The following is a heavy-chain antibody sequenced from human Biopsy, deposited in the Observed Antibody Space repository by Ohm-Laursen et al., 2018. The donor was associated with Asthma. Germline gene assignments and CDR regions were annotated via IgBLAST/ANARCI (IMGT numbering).Heavy chain of an antibody. J-gene: IGHJ4*02. V-gene: IGHV3-30*03. CDR3: ARCDCGSGGYCYIPFYF. CDR1: GFTFSSYG. Sequence: SLRLSCTASGFTFSSYGMHWVCQAPGKGLEWVALILNDGSSKYYADSVKGRFTISRDISKNTLYLQMNSLRAEDTAVYYCARCDCGSGGYCYIPFYFWGQGTLVTVSS. CDR2: ILNDGSSK. D-gene: IGHD2-21*02.